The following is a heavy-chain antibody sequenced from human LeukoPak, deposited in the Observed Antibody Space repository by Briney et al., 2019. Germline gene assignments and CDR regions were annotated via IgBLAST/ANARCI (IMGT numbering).Heavy chain of an antibody. D-gene: IGHD3-10*01. CDR3: ARAHAGVMVRGGLDAFDI. CDR1: GFMFDDYG. J-gene: IGHJ3*02. Sequence: GGSLRLSCAASGFMFDDYGMSWVRQAPGKGLEWVSGINWNGGSTGYADSVKGRFTISRDNAKNSLYLQMNSLRAEDTALYYCARAHAGVMVRGGLDAFDIWGQGTMVTVSS. CDR2: INWNGGST. V-gene: IGHV3-20*04.